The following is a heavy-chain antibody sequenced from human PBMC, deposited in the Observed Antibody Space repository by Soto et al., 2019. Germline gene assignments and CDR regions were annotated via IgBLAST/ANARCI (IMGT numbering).Heavy chain of an antibody. D-gene: IGHD3-3*01. CDR2: IWYDGSNK. CDR3: ARYYDFWSGYFPDY. V-gene: IGHV3-33*01. J-gene: IGHJ4*02. CDR1: GFTFSSYG. Sequence: PGGSLRLSCAASGFTFSSYGMHWVRQAPGKGLEWVAVIWYDGSNKYYADSVKGRFTISRDNSKSTLYLQMNSLRAEDTAVYYCARYYDFWSGYFPDYWGQGTLVTVSS.